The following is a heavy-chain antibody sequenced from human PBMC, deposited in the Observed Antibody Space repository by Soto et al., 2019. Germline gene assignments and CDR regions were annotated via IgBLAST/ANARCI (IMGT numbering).Heavy chain of an antibody. CDR3: AHRRRGGSWHNFDY. CDR1: GFSLSASGVA. Sequence: QITLKESGPTLVKPTQTLTLTCTFSGFSLSASGVAVAWIRQPPGKALEWLALIYWDDERRYSPSLRSRLTINKDTSKNQVVLTMTNKDPVDTATYYCAHRRRGGSWHNFDYWGQGTLVTVSS. J-gene: IGHJ4*02. V-gene: IGHV2-5*02. CDR2: IYWDDER. D-gene: IGHD6-13*01.